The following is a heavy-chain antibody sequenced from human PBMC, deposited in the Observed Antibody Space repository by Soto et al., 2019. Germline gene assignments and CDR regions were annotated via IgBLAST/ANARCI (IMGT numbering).Heavy chain of an antibody. V-gene: IGHV1-18*01. CDR1: GYTFTSYG. CDR2: ISGYNGNT. CDR3: ARGDSLWTRFDY. J-gene: IGHJ4*02. D-gene: IGHD3-10*01. Sequence: QIQLVQSGAEVKKPGASVKVSCKASGYTFTSYGISWLRQAPGQWLEWMGWISGYNGNTNYAQKLQGRVTMTTDTATNTAYMELRSLRSDDTAVYYCARGDSLWTRFDYWGQGTLVTVSS.